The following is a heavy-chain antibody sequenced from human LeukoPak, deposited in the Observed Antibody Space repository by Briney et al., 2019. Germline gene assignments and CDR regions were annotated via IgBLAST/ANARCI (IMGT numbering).Heavy chain of an antibody. CDR3: ARDSNGYNGIDY. J-gene: IGHJ4*02. CDR1: GFTVSSNY. Sequence: GGSLRLSCAASGFTVSSNYISWVRQAPGKGLEWVSVIYSGGSTYYADSVKGRFTISRDNSKNTLYLQMNSLRAEDTAVYYCARDSNGYNGIDYWGQGTLVTVSS. V-gene: IGHV3-53*01. CDR2: IYSGGST. D-gene: IGHD5-24*01.